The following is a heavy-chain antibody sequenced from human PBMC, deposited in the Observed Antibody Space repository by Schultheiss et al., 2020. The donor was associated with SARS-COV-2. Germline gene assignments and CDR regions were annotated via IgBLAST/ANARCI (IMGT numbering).Heavy chain of an antibody. CDR2: INPNSGGT. D-gene: IGHD3-22*01. V-gene: IGHV1-2*02. CDR3: ARGQDYYDSSGYPTRGAFDI. J-gene: IGHJ3*02. CDR1: GYTFTGYY. Sequence: ASVKVSCKASGYTFTGYYMHWVRQAPGQGLEWMGWINPNSGGTNYAQKFQERVTITRDMSTSTAYMELSSLRSEDTAVYYCARGQDYYDSSGYPTRGAFDIWGQGTMVTVSS.